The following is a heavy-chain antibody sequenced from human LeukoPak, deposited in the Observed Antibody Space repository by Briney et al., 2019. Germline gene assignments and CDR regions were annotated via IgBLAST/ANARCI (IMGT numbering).Heavy chain of an antibody. D-gene: IGHD3-10*01. J-gene: IGHJ4*02. CDR3: AKDAGTMVRGVINYYFDY. Sequence: GGSLRLSCAASGFTISSYGMHWVRQAPGKGLEWVAVIWYDGSNKYYADSVKGRFTISRDNSKNTLYLQMNSLRAEDTAVYYCAKDAGTMVRGVINYYFDYWGQGTLVTVSS. V-gene: IGHV3-33*06. CDR2: IWYDGSNK. CDR1: GFTISSYG.